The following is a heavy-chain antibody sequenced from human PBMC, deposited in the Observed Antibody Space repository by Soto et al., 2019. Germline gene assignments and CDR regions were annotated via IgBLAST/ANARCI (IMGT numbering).Heavy chain of an antibody. CDR3: AMVDLYVTTPPQDV. CDR1: GGSLSNYG. J-gene: IGHJ6*02. Sequence: GASVKVSCKASGGSLSNYGIAWVRQAPGQGLEWLGWISPYTGNTYYATKVQGRLTLTTDTSTSTAFMDLGSLTSADTAVYYCAMVDLYVTTPPQDVWGQGTTVTVSS. V-gene: IGHV1-18*01. D-gene: IGHD3-16*01. CDR2: ISPYTGNT.